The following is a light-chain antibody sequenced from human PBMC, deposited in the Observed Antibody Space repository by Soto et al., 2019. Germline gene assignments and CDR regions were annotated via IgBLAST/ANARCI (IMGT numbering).Light chain of an antibody. CDR1: QGISSY. CDR2: AAS. J-gene: IGKJ4*01. Sequence: IQLTQSPSSLSASVGDRVTITCRASQGISSYLDWYQQKPGKAPKLLIYAASTLQSGVPSRFSGSGSGTDFTLTISSLQPEDFATYYCQQLKSYPPTFGGGTKVEIK. V-gene: IGKV1-9*01. CDR3: QQLKSYPPT.